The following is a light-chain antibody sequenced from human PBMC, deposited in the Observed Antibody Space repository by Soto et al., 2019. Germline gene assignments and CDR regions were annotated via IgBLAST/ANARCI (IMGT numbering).Light chain of an antibody. CDR3: QQSYSTPQT. Sequence: IRMTQSPSSFSASTVDRVTITCRASQSISSYLNWYQQKPGKAPKLLIYAASSLQSGVPSRFSGSGSGTDFTLTISSLQPEDFATYYCQQSYSTPQTFGQGTKVDI. V-gene: IGKV1-39*01. CDR1: QSISSY. J-gene: IGKJ1*01. CDR2: AAS.